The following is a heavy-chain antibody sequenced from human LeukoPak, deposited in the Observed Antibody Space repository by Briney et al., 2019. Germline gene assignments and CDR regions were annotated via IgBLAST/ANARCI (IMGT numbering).Heavy chain of an antibody. V-gene: IGHV3-30-3*01. J-gene: IGHJ5*02. CDR3: AKPHSAAAGTP. CDR1: GFTFSSYA. D-gene: IGHD6-13*01. CDR2: ISYDGSNK. Sequence: GGSLRLSCAASGFTFSSYAMHWVRQAPGKGLEWVAVISYDGSNKYYADSAKGRFTISRDSSKNTLYLQMNSLRAEDTAVYYCAKPHSAAAGTPWGQGTLVTVSS.